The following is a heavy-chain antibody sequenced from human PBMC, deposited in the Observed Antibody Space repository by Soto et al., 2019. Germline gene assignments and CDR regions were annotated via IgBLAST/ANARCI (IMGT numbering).Heavy chain of an antibody. V-gene: IGHV1-3*01. CDR3: ARGGSLYWYFDL. D-gene: IGHD1-26*01. CDR2: INAGNGNT. CDR1: GYTFASYA. Sequence: ASVKVSCKASGYTFASYAMHWVRQAPGQRLEWMGWINAGNGNTKYSQKFQGRVTITRDTSVSTAYMELSSLRSEDTAVYYCARGGSLYWYFDLWGRGTLVT. J-gene: IGHJ2*01.